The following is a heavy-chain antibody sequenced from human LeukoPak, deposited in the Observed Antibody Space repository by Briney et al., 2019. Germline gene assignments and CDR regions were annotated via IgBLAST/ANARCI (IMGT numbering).Heavy chain of an antibody. CDR2: MNPNSGNT. J-gene: IGHJ6*02. CDR3: ARVGYSSSWYYYYYGMDV. Sequence: ASVKVSCKASGYTFTSYDINWVRQATGQGLEWMGWMNPNSGNTGYAQKFQGRVTMTRNTSISTAYMELSSLRSEDTAVYYCARVGYSSSWYYYYYGMDVWDQGTTVTVSS. CDR1: GYTFTSYD. V-gene: IGHV1-8*01. D-gene: IGHD6-13*01.